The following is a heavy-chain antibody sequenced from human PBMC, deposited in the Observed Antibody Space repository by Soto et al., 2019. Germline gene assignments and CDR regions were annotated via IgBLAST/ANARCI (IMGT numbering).Heavy chain of an antibody. CDR1: GGSISNYY. CDR2: IDTSGST. D-gene: IGHD3-3*01. J-gene: IGHJ4*02. Sequence: ETLSLTCTVSGGSISNYYCNWIRQPAGKGLEWIGRIDTSGSTNYNPSLKSRVTMSVDTSKQEFSLKLSSVTAADTALYYCARGGQDFWSGPFDYWGRGALVTVS. V-gene: IGHV4-4*07. CDR3: ARGGQDFWSGPFDY.